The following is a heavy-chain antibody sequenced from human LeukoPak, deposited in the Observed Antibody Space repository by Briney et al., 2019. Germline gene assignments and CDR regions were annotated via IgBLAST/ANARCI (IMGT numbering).Heavy chain of an antibody. D-gene: IGHD3-9*01. Sequence: ASVKVSCKASGGTFSSYAISWVRQAPGQGLEWMGGIIPIFDTANYAQKFQGRVTITADKSTSTAYMELSSLRSEDTAVYYCARVYYDILRNDDTPFDYWGQGTLVTVSS. CDR2: IIPIFDTA. V-gene: IGHV1-69*06. J-gene: IGHJ4*02. CDR3: ARVYYDILRNDDTPFDY. CDR1: GGTFSSYA.